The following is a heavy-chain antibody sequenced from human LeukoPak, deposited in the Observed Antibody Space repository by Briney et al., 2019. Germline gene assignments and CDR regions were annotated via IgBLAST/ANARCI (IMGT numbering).Heavy chain of an antibody. V-gene: IGHV3-23*01. CDR1: GFIFNYYA. CDR3: AKDPRYCSSTSCYADWFDP. J-gene: IGHJ5*02. Sequence: GGSLRLSCATSGFIFNYYAMSWVRQAPGKGLEWVSGISGSDGSTYYADSVKGRFTISRDNSKNTLYLQMNSLRAEDTAVYYCAKDPRYCSSTSCYADWFDPWGQGTLVTVSS. CDR2: ISGSDGST. D-gene: IGHD2-2*01.